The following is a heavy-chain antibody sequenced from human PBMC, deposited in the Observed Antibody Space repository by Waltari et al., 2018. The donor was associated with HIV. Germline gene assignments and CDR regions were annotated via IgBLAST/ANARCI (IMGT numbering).Heavy chain of an antibody. J-gene: IGHJ4*02. D-gene: IGHD4-17*01. V-gene: IGHV4-59*01. CDR3: ARGRKTTVTGIFDY. CDR1: GGSISSYY. Sequence: QVQLQESGPGLVKPSETLSLTCPVSGGSISSYYWSWIRQPPGKGLEWIGYIYYSGSTNYNPSLKSRVTISVDTSKNQFSLKLSSVTAADTAVYYCARGRKTTVTGIFDYWGQGTLVTVSS. CDR2: IYYSGST.